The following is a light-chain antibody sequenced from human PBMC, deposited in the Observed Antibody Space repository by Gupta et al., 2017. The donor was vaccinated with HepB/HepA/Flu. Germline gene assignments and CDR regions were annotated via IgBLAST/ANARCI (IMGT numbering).Light chain of an antibody. CDR1: QSITCC. CDR2: NTS. V-gene: IGKV1-39*01. J-gene: IGKJ3*01. Sequence: DIQLTQSPSSLSVSVGDRVTITCRSSQSITCCFNWYQQKPGKAPKLLIYNTSYLHNGVPSRFSGGGCVTDFTLTSSRRQTEDVATYYLQQNYSLVSFGHGTKVDI. CDR3: QQNYSLVS.